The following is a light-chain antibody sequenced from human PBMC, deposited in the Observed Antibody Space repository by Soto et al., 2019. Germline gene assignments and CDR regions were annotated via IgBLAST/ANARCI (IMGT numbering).Light chain of an antibody. CDR3: QQYNNWPRT. CDR1: QSVSSN. CDR2: GAS. V-gene: IGKV3-15*01. J-gene: IGKJ1*01. Sequence: EIVMTQSPATLSVSPGERATLSCRASQSVSSNLAWYQQKPGQAPRLLIYGASTRATGIPARFSGSGSGTEFTLTISSLQSEDFALYYCQQYNNWPRTFGQGTXVX.